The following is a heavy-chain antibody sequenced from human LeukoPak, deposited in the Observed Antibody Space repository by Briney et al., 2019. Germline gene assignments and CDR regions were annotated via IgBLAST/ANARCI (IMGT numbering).Heavy chain of an antibody. CDR2: INHSGST. Sequence: PSETLSLTCAVYGGSFSGYYWSWIRQPPGKGLEWIGGINHSGSTNYNPSLKSRVTISVDTSKNQFSLKLSSVTAADTAVYYCARGKSDYDFWSGFYRFDYWGQGTLVTVSS. CDR1: GGSFSGYY. CDR3: ARGKSDYDFWSGFYRFDY. D-gene: IGHD3-3*01. J-gene: IGHJ4*02. V-gene: IGHV4-34*01.